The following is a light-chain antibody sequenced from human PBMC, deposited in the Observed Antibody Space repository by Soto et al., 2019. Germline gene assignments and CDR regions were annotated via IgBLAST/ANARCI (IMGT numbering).Light chain of an antibody. CDR3: SPYASSSTYV. CDR1: SSDVGRYSY. Sequence: QSVLTQPASVSGSPGQSITISCTGTSSDVGRYSYVSWYQQHPGKAPKLMIYEVTNRPSGVSDRFSGSKSGNTASLTISGLQAEDEADYYCSPYASSSTYVFGTGTKLTVL. V-gene: IGLV2-14*01. CDR2: EVT. J-gene: IGLJ1*01.